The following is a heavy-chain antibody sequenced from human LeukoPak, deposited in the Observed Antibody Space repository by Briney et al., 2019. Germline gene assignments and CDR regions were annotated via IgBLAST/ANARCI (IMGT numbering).Heavy chain of an antibody. CDR1: GYTFSSCA. CDR3: AIHPSNSSGYFSY. D-gene: IGHD3-22*01. J-gene: IGHJ4*02. CDR2: IDTKTGNP. V-gene: IGHV7-4-1*02. Sequence: ASVKVSCKASGYTFSSCAINWVRQAPGQGLEYMGWIDTKTGNPTYAQGFTGRFVFSLDTSVSTAYLQISSLKAEDTAVYYCAIHPSNSSGYFSYWGQGALVTVSS.